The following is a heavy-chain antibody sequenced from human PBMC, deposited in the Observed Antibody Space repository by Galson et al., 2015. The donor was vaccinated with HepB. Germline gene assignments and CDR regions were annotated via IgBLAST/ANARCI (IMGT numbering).Heavy chain of an antibody. D-gene: IGHD5-18*01. J-gene: IGHJ4*02. Sequence: TLSLTCTVSGASISSSSYYWGWIRQPPGKGLEWIGGIYYSGSTNYNPSLKSRVTISVDTSKNQFSLKLSSVTAADTAVYYCARHGAMVYYFDYWGQGTLVTVSS. CDR3: ARHGAMVYYFDY. CDR1: GASISSSSYY. V-gene: IGHV4-39*01. CDR2: IYYSGST.